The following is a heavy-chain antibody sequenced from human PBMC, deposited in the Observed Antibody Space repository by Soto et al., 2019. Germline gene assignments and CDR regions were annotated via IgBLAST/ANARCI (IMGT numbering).Heavy chain of an antibody. J-gene: IGHJ6*02. Sequence: PSETLSLTCTVSGGSISSYYWSWTRQPPGKGLEWIGYIYYSGSTNYNPSLKSRVTISVDTSKNQFSLKLSSVTAADTAVYYCARDLRIAAAGVINYYYYGMDVWGQGTTVTVSS. CDR1: GGSISSYY. CDR2: IYYSGST. D-gene: IGHD6-13*01. CDR3: ARDLRIAAAGVINYYYYGMDV. V-gene: IGHV4-59*01.